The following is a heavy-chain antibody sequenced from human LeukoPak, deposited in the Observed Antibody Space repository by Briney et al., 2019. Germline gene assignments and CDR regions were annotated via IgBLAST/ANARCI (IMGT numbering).Heavy chain of an antibody. CDR3: ARGVPYGPSYEFFDY. CDR2: IYYSVST. J-gene: IGHJ4*02. CDR1: GGSITNYY. V-gene: IGHV4-59*01. D-gene: IGHD3-10*01. Sequence: SETLSLTCTVSGGSITNYYWSWIRQPPGKGLECIGYIYYSVSTNYNPSLKSRVTISLHTSKNQFSLKLNSVTAADTAVYYCARGVPYGPSYEFFDYWGQGTLVTVSS.